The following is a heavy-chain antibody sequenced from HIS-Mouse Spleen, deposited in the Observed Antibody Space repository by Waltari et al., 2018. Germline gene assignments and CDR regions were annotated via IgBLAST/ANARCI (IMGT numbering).Heavy chain of an antibody. V-gene: IGHV1-2*02. D-gene: IGHD7-27*01. Sequence: GGTNYAQKFQGRVTMTRDTSISTAYMELSRLRSDDTAVYYCARALGYYFDYWGQGTLVTVSS. CDR3: ARALGYYFDY. CDR2: GGT. J-gene: IGHJ4*02.